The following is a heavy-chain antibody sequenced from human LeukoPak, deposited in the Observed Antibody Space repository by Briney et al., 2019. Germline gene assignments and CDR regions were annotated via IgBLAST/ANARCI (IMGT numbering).Heavy chain of an antibody. CDR1: GFTVSSNY. D-gene: IGHD6-13*01. CDR2: ISSSSSYI. V-gene: IGHV3-21*01. J-gene: IGHJ4*02. CDR3: ARGSPGGIAAAGN. Sequence: GGSLRLSCAASGFTVSSNYMSWVRQAPGKGLEWVSSISSSSSYIYYADSVKGRFTISRDNAKNSLYLQMNSLRAEDTAVYYCARGSPGGIAAAGNWGQGTLVTVSS.